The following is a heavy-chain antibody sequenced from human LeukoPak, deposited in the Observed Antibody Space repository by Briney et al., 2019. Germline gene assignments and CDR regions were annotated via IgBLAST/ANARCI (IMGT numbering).Heavy chain of an antibody. CDR3: ARTGTSNYRFFDS. Sequence: GESLKISCKASGYSFTNYWIGWVRQMPGKGLEWMGIIYPSDSDIRYSPSFQGQVTISADKSINTAYLQWSSLKASDTAIYYCARTGTSNYRFFDSWGQGTLVTVSS. CDR2: IYPSDSDI. J-gene: IGHJ4*02. D-gene: IGHD4-4*01. V-gene: IGHV5-51*01. CDR1: GYSFTNYW.